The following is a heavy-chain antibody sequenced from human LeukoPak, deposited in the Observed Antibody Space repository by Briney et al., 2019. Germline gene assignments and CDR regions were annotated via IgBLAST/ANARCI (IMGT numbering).Heavy chain of an antibody. Sequence: SETLSLTCTVSGGSISSYYWSWIRQPPGKGLEWIGYIYYSGSTNYNPSLKSRVTISVDTSKNQFSLKLSSVTAADTAVYYCAVYYECFVDYWGQGTLVTVSS. J-gene: IGHJ4*02. CDR2: IYYSGST. CDR3: AVYYECFVDY. CDR1: GGSISSYY. V-gene: IGHV4-59*08. D-gene: IGHD1-26*01.